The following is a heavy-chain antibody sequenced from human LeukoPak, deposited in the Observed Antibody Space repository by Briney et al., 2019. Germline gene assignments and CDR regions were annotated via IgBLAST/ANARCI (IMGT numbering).Heavy chain of an antibody. CDR1: GFTFDDYA. D-gene: IGHD1-14*01. V-gene: IGHV3-9*01. CDR3: AKNLDGTFDY. Sequence: PGRSLRLSCAASGFTFDDYAMHWVRQAPGKGLEWVPGISWNSGSIGYADSVKGRFTISRDNAKNSLYLQMNSLRAEDTALYYCAKNLDGTFDYWGQGTLVTVSS. J-gene: IGHJ4*02. CDR2: ISWNSGSI.